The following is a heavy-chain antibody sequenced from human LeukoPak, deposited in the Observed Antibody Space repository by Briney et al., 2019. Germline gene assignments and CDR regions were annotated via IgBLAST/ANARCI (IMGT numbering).Heavy chain of an antibody. CDR2: IYHSGST. CDR1: GGSISSSNW. V-gene: IGHV4-4*02. CDR3: AGVYYDFWSGYYGYNWFDP. Sequence: SGTLSLTCAVTGGSISSSNWWSWVRQPPGKGLEWIGEIYHSGSTNYNPSLKSRVTISVDKSKNQFSLKLSSVTAADTAVYYCAGVYYDFWSGYYGYNWFDPWGQGTLVTVSS. J-gene: IGHJ5*02. D-gene: IGHD3-3*01.